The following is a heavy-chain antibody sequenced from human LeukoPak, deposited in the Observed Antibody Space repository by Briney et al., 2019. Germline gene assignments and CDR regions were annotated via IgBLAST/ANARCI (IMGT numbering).Heavy chain of an antibody. CDR3: ARGVEESSGYYYGLGSWFS. CDR2: INHSGST. CDR1: GGSFSGYY. V-gene: IGHV4-34*01. D-gene: IGHD3-10*01. J-gene: IGHJ5*02. Sequence: SDTLSLTCAVYGGSFSGYYWSWIRQPPGKGLEWIGEINHSGSTNYNPSLKSRVTISVDTSKNQFSLKLSSVTAADTAVYYCARGVEESSGYYYGLGSWFSWGQGTLVTVSS.